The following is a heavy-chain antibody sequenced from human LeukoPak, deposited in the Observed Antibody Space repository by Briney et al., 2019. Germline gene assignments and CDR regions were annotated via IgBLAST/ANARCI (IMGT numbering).Heavy chain of an antibody. Sequence: PGGSLRLSCAASGFTFRSYGMHWVRQAPGKGLEWVAFIRYDGSNKYYADSVKGRFTISRDNSKNTLYLQMNSLRAEDTAVYYCARGLWQQLVPPFDYWGQGTLVTVSS. V-gene: IGHV3-30*02. D-gene: IGHD6-6*01. CDR2: IRYDGSNK. CDR1: GFTFRSYG. CDR3: ARGLWQQLVPPFDY. J-gene: IGHJ4*02.